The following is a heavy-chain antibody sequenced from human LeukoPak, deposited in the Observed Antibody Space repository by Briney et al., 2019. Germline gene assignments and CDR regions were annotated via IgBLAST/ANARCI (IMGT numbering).Heavy chain of an antibody. CDR3: ARDRPRARYLDY. CDR1: GGTFSDYS. V-gene: IGHV1-69*04. CDR2: IIPILNVP. J-gene: IGHJ4*02. D-gene: IGHD3-9*01. Sequence: AASVKVSCKASGGTFSDYSISWVRQAPGQGLEWMGRIIPILNVPNYAQKFEGRVTITADKSTSTAYMELSSLKSEDTAVYFCARDRPRARYLDYWGQGTLVTVSS.